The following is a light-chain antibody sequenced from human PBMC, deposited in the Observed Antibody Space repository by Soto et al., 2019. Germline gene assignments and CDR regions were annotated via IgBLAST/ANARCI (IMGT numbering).Light chain of an antibody. Sequence: IVLTQSPDILSLSPGEKATSSFRASKGSRNNLLAWYQQKPGQAPRLLINAASSRPSGISDKFSGSGSGTDFTLTVNRLEPEDFAVYFCQQYATSPYTFAQGTKVEI. CDR3: QQYATSPYT. CDR1: KGSRNNL. V-gene: IGKV3-20*01. CDR2: AAS. J-gene: IGKJ2*01.